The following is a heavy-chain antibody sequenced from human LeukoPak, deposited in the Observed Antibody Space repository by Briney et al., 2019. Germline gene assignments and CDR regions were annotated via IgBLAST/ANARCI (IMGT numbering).Heavy chain of an antibody. Sequence: RASETLSLTCTVSGGSISSGGYYWSWIRQHPGKGLEWIGYIYYSGSTYYNPSLKSRVTISVDTSKNQFSLKLNSVTAADTAVYYCAGGGDSGGYYYPMFDYWGQGTLVTVSS. CDR1: GGSISSGGYY. D-gene: IGHD3-22*01. J-gene: IGHJ4*02. V-gene: IGHV4-31*03. CDR3: AGGGDSGGYYYPMFDY. CDR2: IYYSGST.